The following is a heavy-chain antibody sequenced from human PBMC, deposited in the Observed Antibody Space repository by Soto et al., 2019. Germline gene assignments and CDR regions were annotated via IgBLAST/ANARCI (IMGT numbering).Heavy chain of an antibody. CDR3: ARYYFDNSGYSNWFDP. J-gene: IGHJ5*02. CDR2: MHYSGIA. D-gene: IGHD3-22*01. CDR1: GGSISSGAYY. Sequence: QVQLQESGPGLVKPSQTLSLTCTVSGGSISSGAYYWSWIRQHSEKGLEWIGYMHYSGIAYYNPSLTSRITISVETSKNQFSLKLSSVPAADTAVYYCARYYFDNSGYSNWFDPWGRGTLVTVSS. V-gene: IGHV4-31*03.